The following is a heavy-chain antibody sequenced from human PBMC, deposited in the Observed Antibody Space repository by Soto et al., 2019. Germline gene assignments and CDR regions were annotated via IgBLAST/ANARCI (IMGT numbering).Heavy chain of an antibody. CDR2: TYYRSKLYN. J-gene: IGHJ6*02. CDR3: ARAIVAGYYYYYGMDV. Sequence: SQTLSLPFAISGDSVSSNSSAWNCISQSPSRGLEWLGRTYYRSKLYNDYAVSVKSRITINPDTSKNQFSLQLNSVTPEDTAVYYCARAIVAGYYYYYGMDVWGQGTTVTVSS. V-gene: IGHV6-1*01. D-gene: IGHD5-12*01. CDR1: GDSVSSNSSA.